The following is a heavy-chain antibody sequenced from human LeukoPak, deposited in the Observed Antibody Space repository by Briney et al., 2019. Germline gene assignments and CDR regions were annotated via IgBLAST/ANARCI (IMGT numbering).Heavy chain of an antibody. V-gene: IGHV3-9*01. CDR1: GFTFDDYA. CDR2: ISWNSGSI. CDR3: AKDLAAAKVFDY. Sequence: GGSLGLSCAASGFTFDDYAMHWVRQAPGKGLEWVSGISWNSGSIGYADSVKGRFTISRDNAKNSLYLQMNSLRAEDTALYYCAKDLAAAKVFDYWGQGTLVTVSS. D-gene: IGHD6-13*01. J-gene: IGHJ4*02.